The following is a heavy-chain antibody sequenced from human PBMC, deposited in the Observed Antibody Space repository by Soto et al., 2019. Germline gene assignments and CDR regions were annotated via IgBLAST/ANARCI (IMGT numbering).Heavy chain of an antibody. V-gene: IGHV3-30*18. CDR1: VFTFISYG. CDR2: ISYDGSNK. Sequence: GGSLRLSCASSVFTFISYGMHWVRQAPGKGLEWVAVISYDGSNKYYADSVKGRFTISRDNSKNTLYLQMNSLRAEDTAVYYCAKDGVRFLEWLFYFDYWGQGTLVTVSS. D-gene: IGHD3-3*01. J-gene: IGHJ4*02. CDR3: AKDGVRFLEWLFYFDY.